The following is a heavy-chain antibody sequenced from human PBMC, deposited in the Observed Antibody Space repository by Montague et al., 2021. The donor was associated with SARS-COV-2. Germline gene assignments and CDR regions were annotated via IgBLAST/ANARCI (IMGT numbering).Heavy chain of an antibody. CDR2: IYYSGST. CDR1: GGSVSSGSYY. CDR3: ARDPWHITIFGVVTRYGIDV. V-gene: IGHV4-61*01. D-gene: IGHD3-3*01. J-gene: IGHJ6*02. Sequence: SETLSLTCTVSGGSVSSGSYYWSWIRQPPGKGLEWIGYIYYSGSTXYKPSLKSRVTISVDTSKNQFSLKLSSVTAADTAVYYCARDPWHITIFGVVTRYGIDVWGQGTTVTVSS.